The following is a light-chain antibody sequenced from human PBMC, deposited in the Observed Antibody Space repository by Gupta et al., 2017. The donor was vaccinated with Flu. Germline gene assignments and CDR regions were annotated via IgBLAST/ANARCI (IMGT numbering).Light chain of an antibody. CDR1: SSNIGSNY. CDR3: ATWDTTLSVMV. V-gene: IGLV1-51*01. Sequence: QSLXTQPPSXSAAPGQKVTISCSGSSSNIGSNYVSWYQQFPGTAPKVLIYEDNERPAGIPDRFSASKSGTSATLAITGLQTGDEAAFYCATWDTTLSVMVFGGGTKLTVL. CDR2: EDN. J-gene: IGLJ3*02.